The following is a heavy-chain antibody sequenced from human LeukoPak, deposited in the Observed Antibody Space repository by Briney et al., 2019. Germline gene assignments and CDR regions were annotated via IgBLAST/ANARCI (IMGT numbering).Heavy chain of an antibody. J-gene: IGHJ4*02. CDR2: ISGSGGST. Sequence: GGSLRLSCAVSGYTFSSYAMNWVRQAPGKGLEWVSAISGSGGSTYYADSVKGRFTISRDKSKNTLYLQMNSLKAEDTAVYYCAKGDTTWELPHDYWGQGTLVTVSS. D-gene: IGHD3-10*01. V-gene: IGHV3-23*01. CDR1: GYTFSSYA. CDR3: AKGDTTWELPHDY.